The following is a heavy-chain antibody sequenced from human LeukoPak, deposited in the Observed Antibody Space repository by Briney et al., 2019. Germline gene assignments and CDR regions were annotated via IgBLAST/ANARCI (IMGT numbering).Heavy chain of an antibody. D-gene: IGHD2-2*01. CDR1: GDSLSGLPYS. CDR2: MYYDEHT. CDR3: VRCRSTSYRFDN. V-gene: IGHV4-39*01. Sequence: PSETLSLTCTVSGDSLSGLPYSWGWVRQSPGKGLEWIAYMYYDEHTYYNPSLKSRVTISVDTSKMQFSLSLSSVTAADTAIYYCVRCRSTSYRFDNWGQGTLVTVSS. J-gene: IGHJ4*02.